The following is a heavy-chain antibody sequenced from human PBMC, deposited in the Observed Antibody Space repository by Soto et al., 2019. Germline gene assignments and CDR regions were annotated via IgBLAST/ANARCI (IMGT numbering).Heavy chain of an antibody. CDR2: IYYSGST. D-gene: IGHD6-19*01. CDR3: ARQGQWLVSYYYYGMDV. Sequence: SETLSLTCTVSGGSISSSSYYWGWIRQPPGKGLEWIGSIYYSGSTYYNPSLKSRVTISVDTSQNQFSLKLSSVTAADTAVYYCARQGQWLVSYYYYGMDVWGQGTTVTVSS. J-gene: IGHJ6*02. V-gene: IGHV4-39*01. CDR1: GGSISSSSYY.